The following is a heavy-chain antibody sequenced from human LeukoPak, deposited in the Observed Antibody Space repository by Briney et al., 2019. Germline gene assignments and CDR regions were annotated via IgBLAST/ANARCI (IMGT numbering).Heavy chain of an antibody. J-gene: IGHJ6*04. V-gene: IGHV3-7*01. CDR3: ARGTARVVETVDALPDV. D-gene: IGHD2-2*01. CDR2: IHPDGGDK. Sequence: GGSLRLSCAASGFTFSNYWMSWVRRTPGKGLEWVANIHPDGGDKYHVDSVKGRFTISRDNAKTSLYLQMNSLRAEDTALYYCARGTARVVETVDALPDVWGKGTAVTVSS. CDR1: GFTFSNYW.